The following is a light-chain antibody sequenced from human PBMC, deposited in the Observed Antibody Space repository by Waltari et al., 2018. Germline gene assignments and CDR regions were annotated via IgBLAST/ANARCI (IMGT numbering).Light chain of an antibody. CDR2: DAS. Sequence: EIVLTQSPATLHLSPGERATLSCRASESVAAYLGWYQQRLGQPPRLLIYDASNRATGIPARFSGSGYGTDFTLTIDSLEPEDFAVYYCQQRFRWPLTFGGGTRVE. V-gene: IGKV3-11*01. CDR3: QQRFRWPLT. J-gene: IGKJ4*01. CDR1: ESVAAY.